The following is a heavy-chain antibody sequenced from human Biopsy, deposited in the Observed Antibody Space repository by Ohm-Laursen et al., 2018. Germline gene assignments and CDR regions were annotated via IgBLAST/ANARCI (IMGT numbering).Heavy chain of an antibody. CDR2: INQAGTT. V-gene: IGHV4-34*08. J-gene: IGHJ4*02. CDR1: GKTFSDYQ. Sequence: SQTLSLTCAVFGKTFSDYQWSWIRKPPGKGPEWIGQINQAGTTNYNPSLKSRVSISADASKYEFSLRLTSVTAADTAVYLCGNEVHGRDYWGLGAQVTVSS. D-gene: IGHD2-15*01. CDR3: GNEVHGRDY.